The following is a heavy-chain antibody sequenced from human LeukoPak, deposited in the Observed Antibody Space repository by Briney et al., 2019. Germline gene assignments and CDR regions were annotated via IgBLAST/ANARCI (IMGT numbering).Heavy chain of an antibody. CDR2: INPNNGDT. CDR1: GYLFTGFY. D-gene: IGHD2-21*01. CDR3: AKRGGALSH. J-gene: IGHJ4*02. Sequence: ASVKVSCKTSGYLFTGFYIHWVRHVPGQGLEWMGWINPNNGDTQSAPKFQGRVAMTRVTSINTAYMEVSGLTPDDTAIYFCAKRGGALSHWGQGTPVTVTS. V-gene: IGHV1-2*02.